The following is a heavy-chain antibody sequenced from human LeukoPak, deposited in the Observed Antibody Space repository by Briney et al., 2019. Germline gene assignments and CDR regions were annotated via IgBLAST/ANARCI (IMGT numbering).Heavy chain of an antibody. CDR3: ARFYCSSTSCYTYYFDY. CDR2: IYYSVST. D-gene: IGHD2-2*02. CDR1: GVSISSYY. Sequence: PSETLSLTCTVSGVSISSYYWSWIRQPPGKGLEWIGYIYYSVSTNYTPSLKSRVTISVDTSKNQFSLKLSSVTAADTAVYYCARFYCSSTSCYTYYFDYWGQGTLVTVSS. V-gene: IGHV4-59*01. J-gene: IGHJ4*02.